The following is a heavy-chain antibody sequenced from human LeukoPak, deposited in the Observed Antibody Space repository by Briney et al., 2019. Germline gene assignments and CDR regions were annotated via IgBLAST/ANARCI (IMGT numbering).Heavy chain of an antibody. Sequence: NPSETLSLTCTVSGGSISSYYWSWIRQPAGKGLEWIGRIYTSGSTNYNPSLKGRVTMSVDTSKNQFSLKLSSVTAADTAVYYCARVGNLQYQNWFDPWGQGTLVTVSS. CDR2: IYTSGST. V-gene: IGHV4-4*07. J-gene: IGHJ5*02. D-gene: IGHD2-2*01. CDR3: ARVGNLQYQNWFDP. CDR1: GGSISSYY.